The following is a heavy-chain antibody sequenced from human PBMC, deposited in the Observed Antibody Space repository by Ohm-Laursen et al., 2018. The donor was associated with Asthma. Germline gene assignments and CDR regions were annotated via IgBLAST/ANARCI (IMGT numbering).Heavy chain of an antibody. CDR2: IKPDGTEN. J-gene: IGHJ4*02. V-gene: IGHV3-7*05. CDR1: GFPFNTSW. Sequence: SLRLSCAASGFPFNTSWMTWVRQVPGKGLEWVANIKPDGTENAYLDSVRGRFTISKDNAKNSLFLQMNSLRGEDTALYYCARDSGRNALDYWGQGTLVSVSS. D-gene: IGHD1-1*01. CDR3: ARDSGRNALDY.